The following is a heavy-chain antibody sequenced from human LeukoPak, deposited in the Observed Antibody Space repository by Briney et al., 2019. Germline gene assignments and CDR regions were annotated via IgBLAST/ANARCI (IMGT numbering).Heavy chain of an antibody. V-gene: IGHV4-34*01. CDR2: INHSGST. J-gene: IGHJ4*02. D-gene: IGHD2-15*01. CDR3: ARDGGYCSGGSCYHNYFDY. Sequence: SETLSLTCAVYGGSFSGYYWSWIRQPPGKGLEWIGEINHSGSTNYNPSLKSRVTISVDTSKNQFSLKLSSVTAADTAVYYCARDGGYCSGGSCYHNYFDYWGQGTLVTVSS. CDR1: GGSFSGYY.